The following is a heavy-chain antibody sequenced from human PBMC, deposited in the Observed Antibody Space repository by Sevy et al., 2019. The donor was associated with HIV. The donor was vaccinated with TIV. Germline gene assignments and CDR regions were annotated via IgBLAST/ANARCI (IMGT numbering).Heavy chain of an antibody. CDR2: IKSKTDGGTI. D-gene: IGHD2-8*02. Sequence: GGSLRLSCAASGFTFSYAWMTWVRQAPGKGLEWVGRIKSKTDGGTIDYAAPVKGRFTISRDNSKNTLYLQMNSLKGEDTAVYYCRTDPIIGLLVTDGMDVWGQGTTVTVSS. J-gene: IGHJ6*02. CDR1: GFTFSYAW. CDR3: RTDPIIGLLVTDGMDV. V-gene: IGHV3-15*01.